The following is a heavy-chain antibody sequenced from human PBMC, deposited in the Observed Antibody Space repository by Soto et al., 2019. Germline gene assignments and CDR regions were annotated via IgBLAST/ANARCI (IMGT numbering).Heavy chain of an antibody. CDR1: GFTFSSYA. J-gene: IGHJ4*02. CDR2: ISYDGSNK. D-gene: IGHD2-15*01. V-gene: IGHV3-30-3*01. Sequence: LRLSCAASGFTFSSYAMHWVRQAPGKGLEWVAVISYDGSNKYYADSVKGRFTISRDNSKNTLYLQMNSLRAEDTAVYYCARGPGSGGSCCPRGYWGQGTLVAVSS. CDR3: ARGPGSGGSCCPRGY.